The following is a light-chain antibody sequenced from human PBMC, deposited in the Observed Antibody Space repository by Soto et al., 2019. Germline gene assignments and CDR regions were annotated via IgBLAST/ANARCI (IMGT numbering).Light chain of an antibody. V-gene: IGKV3-11*01. CDR3: QVRNVWPPFP. Sequence: EIVLTQSPGTLSLSPGERATLSCRASQSVSSYLAWYQQKPGQAPRLLIYDASNRATGIPARFSGSGSGTDFTLTISSLEPEDFAIYYRQVRNVWPPFPFGQGTKLEIK. CDR1: QSVSSY. J-gene: IGKJ2*01. CDR2: DAS.